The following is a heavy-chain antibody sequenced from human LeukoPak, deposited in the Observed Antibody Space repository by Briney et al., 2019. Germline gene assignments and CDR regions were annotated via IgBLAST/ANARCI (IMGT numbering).Heavy chain of an antibody. J-gene: IGHJ4*02. V-gene: IGHV4-59*08. CDR1: GGSISSYY. Sequence: KSSETLSLTCTVSGGSISSYYWSWIRQPPGKGLEWIGYIYYCGSTNYNPSLKSRVTISVDTSKNQFSLKLNSVTAADTAVYYCASLRERSYYARGFDYWGQGTLVTVSS. D-gene: IGHD1-26*01. CDR2: IYYCGST. CDR3: ASLRERSYYARGFDY.